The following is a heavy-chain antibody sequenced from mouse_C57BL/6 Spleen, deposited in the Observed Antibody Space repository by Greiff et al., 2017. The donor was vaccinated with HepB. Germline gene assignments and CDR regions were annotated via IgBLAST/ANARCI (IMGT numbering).Heavy chain of an antibody. J-gene: IGHJ2*01. D-gene: IGHD1-1*01. CDR1: GYTFTSYG. CDR2: IYPRSGNT. V-gene: IGHV1-81*01. CDR3: ARYGITTVVYFDY. Sequence: VQLQESGAELARPGASVKLSCKASGYTFTSYGISWVKQRTGQGLEWIGGIYPRSGNTYYNEKFKGKATLTADKSSSTAYMELRSLTSEDSAVYFCARYGITTVVYFDYWGQGTTLTVSS.